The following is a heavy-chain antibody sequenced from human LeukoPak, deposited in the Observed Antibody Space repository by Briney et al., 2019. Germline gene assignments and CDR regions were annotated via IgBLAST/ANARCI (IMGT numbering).Heavy chain of an antibody. CDR2: IYYSGST. J-gene: IGHJ4*02. CDR3: ARAGAYGDYVGGSGLSFDY. D-gene: IGHD4-17*01. CDR1: GGSISSGGYY. V-gene: IGHV4-31*03. Sequence: PSETLSLTCTVSGGSISSGGYYWSWIRQHPGEGLEWIGYIYYSGSTYYNPSLKSRVTISVDTSKNQFSLKLSSVTAADTAVYYCARAGAYGDYVGGSGLSFDYWGQGTLVTVSS.